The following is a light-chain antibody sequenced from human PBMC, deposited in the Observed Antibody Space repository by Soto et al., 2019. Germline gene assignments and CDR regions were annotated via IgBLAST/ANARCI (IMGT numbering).Light chain of an antibody. CDR3: QQYGSYT. Sequence: EIVLTQSPGTLSLSPGERPTLSGRASQSVSSSYLAWYQQKPGQAPRLLIYGASSRATGIPDRFSGSGSGTDFTLTISRLEPEDFAVYYCQQYGSYTFGGGTKVDIK. CDR2: GAS. CDR1: QSVSSSY. J-gene: IGKJ4*01. V-gene: IGKV3-20*01.